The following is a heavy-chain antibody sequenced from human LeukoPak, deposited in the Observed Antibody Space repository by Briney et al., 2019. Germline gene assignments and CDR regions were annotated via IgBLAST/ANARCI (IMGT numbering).Heavy chain of an antibody. Sequence: PGGTLRLSCAASGFTFSDYALSWVRQTPGKGLEWVAATTGSSGDTYHADSVEGRFAISRDNSKNTLYLQMNSLRVEDTAVYYCAKSPYRFDALDIWGQGTMVTVSS. CDR3: AKSPYRFDALDI. CDR1: GFTFSDYA. CDR2: TTGSSGDT. J-gene: IGHJ3*02. V-gene: IGHV3-23*01. D-gene: IGHD2-21*01.